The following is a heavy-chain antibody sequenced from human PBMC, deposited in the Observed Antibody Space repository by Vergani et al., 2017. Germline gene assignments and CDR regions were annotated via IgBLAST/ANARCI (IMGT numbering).Heavy chain of an antibody. D-gene: IGHD3-16*01. Sequence: QLVQSGPEVKKPGTSVKVSCKASGGIFSSYAISWVRQAPGQGLEWMGGIIPIFGTTNYAQKFQGKVTITADESTSTAYMELSSLRSEDTAVYYCATATLNKFRFSYYCYYYMDVWGKGTTVTVSS. CDR1: GGIFSSYA. CDR3: ATATLNKFRFSYYCYYYMDV. V-gene: IGHV1-69*01. CDR2: IIPIFGTT. J-gene: IGHJ6*03.